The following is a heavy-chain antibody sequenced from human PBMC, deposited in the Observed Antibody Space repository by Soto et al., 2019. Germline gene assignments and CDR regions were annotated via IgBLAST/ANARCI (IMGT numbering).Heavy chain of an antibody. CDR1: GYTFTSYG. CDR2: ISGYNGNT. V-gene: IGHV1-18*01. CDR3: ARGRRYCSSTSCYNFDS. Sequence: QVQLVQSGVEVKKPGASVKVSCKASGYTFTSYGISWVRQAPGQGLEWMGWISGYNGNTNYVQKLQGRVTMTTDTSTSTAYMELRSLRSDDTAVYYCARGRRYCSSTSCYNFDSWGQGTLVTVSS. D-gene: IGHD2-2*01. J-gene: IGHJ4*02.